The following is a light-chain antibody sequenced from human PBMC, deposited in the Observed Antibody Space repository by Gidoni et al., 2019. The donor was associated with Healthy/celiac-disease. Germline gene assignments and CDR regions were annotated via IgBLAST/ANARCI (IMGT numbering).Light chain of an antibody. CDR1: SSDVGSYNL. V-gene: IGLV2-23*02. CDR3: CSYAGSSTFVV. Sequence: QSALTQPASVSGSPGQSITISCTGTSSDVGSYNLVSWYQQHQGKAPKLIIYEVRKRPSGVSNRFSGSKSGNTASLTISGLQAEDEADYYCCSYAGSSTFVVFGGGTKLTVL. J-gene: IGLJ2*01. CDR2: EVR.